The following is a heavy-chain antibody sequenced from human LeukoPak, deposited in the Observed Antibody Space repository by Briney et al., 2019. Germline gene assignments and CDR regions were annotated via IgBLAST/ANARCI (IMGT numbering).Heavy chain of an antibody. J-gene: IGHJ4*02. CDR1: GGSISSYY. CDR2: IYYSGST. CDR3: ARDRPYDSSGYYQYYFDY. Sequence: SETLSLTCTVSGGSISSYYWSWIRQPPGKGLEWIGYIYYSGSTNYNPSLKSRVTISVDPSKNQFSLTLSSVTAADTAVYYCARDRPYDSSGYYQYYFDYWGQGTLVTVSS. D-gene: IGHD3-22*01. V-gene: IGHV4-59*01.